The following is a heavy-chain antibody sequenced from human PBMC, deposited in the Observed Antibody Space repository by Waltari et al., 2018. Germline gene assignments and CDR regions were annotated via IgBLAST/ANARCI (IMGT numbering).Heavy chain of an antibody. D-gene: IGHD2-8*02. V-gene: IGHV4-38-2*01. CDR2: IYHSGST. J-gene: IGHJ4*02. CDR1: GYSISSGYY. Sequence: QVQLQESGPGLVKPSETLSLTCAVSGYSISSGYYWGWIRQPPGKGLEWIGSIYHSGSTYYNPSLKSRVTISVDTSKNQFSLKLSSVTAADTAVYYCASNDRGCTGGVCYSDYWGQGTLVTVSS. CDR3: ASNDRGCTGGVCYSDY.